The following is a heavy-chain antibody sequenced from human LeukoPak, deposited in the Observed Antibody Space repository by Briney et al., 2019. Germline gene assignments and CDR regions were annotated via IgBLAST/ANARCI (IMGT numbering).Heavy chain of an antibody. D-gene: IGHD2-15*01. CDR2: IFYGGSS. Sequence: PSETLSLTCTVSGGSISSSSYYWGWIRRPPGKGLEWIGSIFYGGSSYYNPSLESRVTISIAPSKSQFSLNPRFVTAADTAVYYCARFGSRIGSGASFGFESWGQGTLVLVSS. J-gene: IGHJ4*02. V-gene: IGHV4-39*07. CDR3: ARFGSRIGSGASFGFES. CDR1: GGSISSSSYY.